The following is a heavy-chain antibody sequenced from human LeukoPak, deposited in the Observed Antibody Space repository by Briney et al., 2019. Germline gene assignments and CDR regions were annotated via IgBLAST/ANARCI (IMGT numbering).Heavy chain of an antibody. D-gene: IGHD6-19*01. CDR1: GFTFSSYA. V-gene: IGHV3-23*01. CDR3: AKSIIGSGWPGPSPTDY. J-gene: IGHJ4*02. Sequence: GGSLRLSCAASGFTFSSYAMSWVRQAPGKGLEWVSAISGSGGSTYYADSVKGRFTISRDNSKNTLYLQMNSLRAEDTAVYYCAKSIIGSGWPGPSPTDYWGQGTLVTVSS. CDR2: ISGSGGST.